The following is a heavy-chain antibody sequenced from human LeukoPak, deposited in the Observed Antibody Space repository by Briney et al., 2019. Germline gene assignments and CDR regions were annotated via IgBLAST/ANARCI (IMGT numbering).Heavy chain of an antibody. V-gene: IGHV1-69*04. CDR1: GGTFSSYA. CDR2: IIPILGIA. CDR3: ARDPTMATISY. J-gene: IGHJ4*02. Sequence: SVKVSCKASGGTFSSYAISWVRQAPGQGLEWMGRIIPILGIANYAQKFQGRVTITADKSTSTAYMKLSSLRAEDTAVYYCARDPTMATISYWGQGTLVTVSS. D-gene: IGHD5-24*01.